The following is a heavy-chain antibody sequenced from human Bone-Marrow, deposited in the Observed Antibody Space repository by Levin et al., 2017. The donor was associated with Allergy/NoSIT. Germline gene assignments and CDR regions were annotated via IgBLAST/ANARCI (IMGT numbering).Heavy chain of an antibody. Sequence: ASVKVSCKSSGYTFTGYYIHWVRQAPGQGLEWMGWINPNSGRTKYVQKFQGRVTMTRDPSISTAYMDLSRLVSDDTAVYYCARDRGCSIGFGQPQFYWGQGTLVTVSS. V-gene: IGHV1-2*02. CDR3: ARDRGCSIGFGQPQFY. J-gene: IGHJ4*02. D-gene: IGHD5-18*01. CDR2: INPNSGRT. CDR1: GYTFTGYY.